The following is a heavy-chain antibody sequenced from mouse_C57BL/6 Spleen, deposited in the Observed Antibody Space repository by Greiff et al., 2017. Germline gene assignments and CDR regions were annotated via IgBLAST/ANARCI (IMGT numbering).Heavy chain of an antibody. Sequence: LQESGPELVKPGASVKISRKASGYSFTDYNMNWVKQSNGKSLEWIGVINPNYGTSSYNQKFKGKATLTVDQSSSTAYMQRNSLTSEDSAVYYCARYPYCGSSYYAMDYWGQGTSVTVSS. CDR2: INPNYGTS. J-gene: IGHJ4*01. V-gene: IGHV1-39*01. CDR3: ARYPYCGSSYYAMDY. D-gene: IGHD1-1*01. CDR1: GYSFTDYN.